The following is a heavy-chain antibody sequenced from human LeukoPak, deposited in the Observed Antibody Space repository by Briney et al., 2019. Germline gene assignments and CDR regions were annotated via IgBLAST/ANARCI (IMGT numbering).Heavy chain of an antibody. CDR3: AKDQTFGVVYY. CDR2: ISGSGGST. D-gene: IGHD3-3*01. CDR1: GFTSSSYA. Sequence: PGGSLRLSCAASGFTSSSYAMSWVRQAPGKALEWVSAISGSGGSTYYADSVKGRFTISRDNSKNTLYLQMNSLRAEDTAVYYCAKDQTFGVVYYWGQGTLVTVSS. V-gene: IGHV3-23*01. J-gene: IGHJ4*02.